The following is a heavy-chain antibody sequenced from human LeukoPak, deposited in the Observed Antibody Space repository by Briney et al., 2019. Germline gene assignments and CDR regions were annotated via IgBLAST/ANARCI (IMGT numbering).Heavy chain of an antibody. CDR3: ARVHRKKWLQLNYFDY. Sequence: SETLSLTCTVSGGSASSGSYYWSWIRQPPGKGLEWIGYIYYSGSTNYNPSLKSRVTISVDTSKNQFSLKLSSVTAADTAVYYCARVHRKKWLQLNYFDYWGQGTLVTVSS. D-gene: IGHD5-24*01. CDR1: GGSASSGSYY. CDR2: IYYSGST. V-gene: IGHV4-61*01. J-gene: IGHJ4*02.